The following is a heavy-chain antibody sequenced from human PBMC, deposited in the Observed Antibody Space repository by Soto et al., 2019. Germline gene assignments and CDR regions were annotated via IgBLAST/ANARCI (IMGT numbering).Heavy chain of an antibody. CDR2: INHSGST. J-gene: IGHJ5*02. CDR3: ARGHGTSLRNWFDP. V-gene: IGHV4-34*01. D-gene: IGHD2-2*01. CDR1: GGSVSGYY. Sequence: SATLSLTCAVYGGSVSGYYWSWIRQPPGKGLEWIGEINHSGSTNYNPSLKSRVTISVDTSKNQFSLKLSSVTAADTAVYYCARGHGTSLRNWFDPWGQGTLVTVSS.